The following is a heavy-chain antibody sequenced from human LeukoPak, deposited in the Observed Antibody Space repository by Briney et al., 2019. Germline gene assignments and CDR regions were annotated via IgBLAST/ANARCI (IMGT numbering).Heavy chain of an antibody. D-gene: IGHD3-22*01. Sequence: SVKVSCKASGYTFTNYYIHWVRQAPGQGLEWMGGIIPIFGTANYAQKFQGRVTITADKSTSTAYMELSSLRSEDTAVYYCARGSTLTFYYDSSGTFDYWGQGTLVTVSS. V-gene: IGHV1-69*06. J-gene: IGHJ4*02. CDR1: GYTFTNYY. CDR2: IIPIFGTA. CDR3: ARGSTLTFYYDSSGTFDY.